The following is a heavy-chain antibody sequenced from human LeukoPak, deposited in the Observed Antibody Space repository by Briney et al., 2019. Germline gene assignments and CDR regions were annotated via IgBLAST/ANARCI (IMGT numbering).Heavy chain of an antibody. Sequence: ASVKVSCTASGYTFTGYYMHWVRQAPGQGLEWMGWINPNSGGTNYAQKFQGRVTMTRDTSISTAYMELSRLRSDDTAVYYCARDRSGSYNDAFDIWGQGTMVTVSS. CDR1: GYTFTGYY. CDR2: INPNSGGT. D-gene: IGHD1-26*01. CDR3: ARDRSGSYNDAFDI. J-gene: IGHJ3*02. V-gene: IGHV1-2*02.